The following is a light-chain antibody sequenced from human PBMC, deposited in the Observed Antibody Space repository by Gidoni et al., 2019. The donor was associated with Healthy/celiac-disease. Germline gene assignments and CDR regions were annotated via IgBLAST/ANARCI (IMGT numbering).Light chain of an antibody. Sequence: DIVMTQSPDSLAVSLGERATINCKSSQSVLYSSNNKNYLAWYQQKPGQPPKLLIYWASTRESGVPDRVSGSGSGTDFTLTISSLQDEDVAVYYCQQYYSTPLTFGQGTKVEIK. J-gene: IGKJ1*01. CDR2: WAS. V-gene: IGKV4-1*01. CDR1: QSVLYSSNNKNY. CDR3: QQYYSTPLT.